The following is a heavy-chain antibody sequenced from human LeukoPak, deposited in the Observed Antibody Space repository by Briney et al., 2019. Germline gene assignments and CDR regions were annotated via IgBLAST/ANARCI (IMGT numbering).Heavy chain of an antibody. CDR1: GFTFSNAW. V-gene: IGHV3-15*01. CDR2: IKSKTDGGTT. Sequence: GGSLRLSCAASGFTFSNAWMSWVRQAPGKGLEWVGRIKSKTDGGTTDYAAPVKGRLTISRDDSKNTLYLQMNSLKTEDTAVYYCTTEWLQFLIWYDAFDIWGQGTMVTVSS. D-gene: IGHD5-24*01. CDR3: TTEWLQFLIWYDAFDI. J-gene: IGHJ3*02.